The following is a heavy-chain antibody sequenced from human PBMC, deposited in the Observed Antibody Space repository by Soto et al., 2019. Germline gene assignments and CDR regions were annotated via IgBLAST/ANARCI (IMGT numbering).Heavy chain of an antibody. V-gene: IGHV1-18*04. CDR1: GYTFTSYG. D-gene: IGHD3-10*01. J-gene: IGHJ4*02. CDR2: ISAYNGHT. Sequence: QVQLVQSGAEVKKPGASVKVSCKASGYTFTSYGISWVRQAPGQGLEWLGWISAYNGHTNYAQKLQGRVTMTTDTSTSTGYMELRSLRSDDTAVYYGARVYIYGSGSDGWDFDYWGQGTLVTVSS. CDR3: ARVYIYGSGSDGWDFDY.